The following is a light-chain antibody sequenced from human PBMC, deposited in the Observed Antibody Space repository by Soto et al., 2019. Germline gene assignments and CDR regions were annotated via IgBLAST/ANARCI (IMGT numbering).Light chain of an antibody. CDR2: AAS. CDR1: DYIGTW. J-gene: IGKJ4*01. V-gene: IGKV1-12*01. CDR3: QQGASFPLA. Sequence: DIQMPQSPSSVSASVGDTVTITCRARDYIGTWLAWYQKKPGKAPNLLIFAASSLQSGVPTRFSGSGSGTDFTLTISSLQPDDFATYFCQQGASFPLAFGGGTKVEIK.